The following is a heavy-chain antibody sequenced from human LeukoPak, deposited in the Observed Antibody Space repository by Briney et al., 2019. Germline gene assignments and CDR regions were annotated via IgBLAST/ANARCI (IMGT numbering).Heavy chain of an antibody. V-gene: IGHV4-4*07. J-gene: IGHJ4*02. Sequence: PSETLSLTCTVSGGSISSYYWSWIRQPAGKGLEWIGRIYTSGNTNYNPSLKSRVTMSVDTSKNQFPLKLSSVTAADTAVYYCARDSLHCNGGRCFHMRVFDYWGQGALVTVSS. D-gene: IGHD2-15*01. CDR1: GGSISSYY. CDR2: IYTSGNT. CDR3: ARDSLHCNGGRCFHMRVFDY.